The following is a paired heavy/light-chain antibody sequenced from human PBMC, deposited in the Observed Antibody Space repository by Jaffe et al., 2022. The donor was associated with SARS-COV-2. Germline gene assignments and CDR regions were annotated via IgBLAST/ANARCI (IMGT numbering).Heavy chain of an antibody. V-gene: IGHV4-34*01. J-gene: IGHJ5*02. CDR3: ARIVASIRRGFDP. CDR1: GGSFSGYY. D-gene: IGHD5-12*01. CDR2: INHSGRI. Sequence: QVQLQQWGARLLKPSETLSLTCAVFGGSFSGYYWTWIRQPPGKGLEWIGEINHSGRIAYNPSLKSRVAISVDTSKNQFSLKLTSVTVADTAVYSCARIVASIRRGFDPWGQGTLVTVSS.
Light chain of an antibody. V-gene: IGKV2-28*01. CDR1: QSLLHSNGYKY. J-gene: IGKJ3*01. CDR3: MQSLQTPFT. Sequence: DIVMTQSPLYLPVTPGEPASISCRSSQSLLHSNGYKYLDWYLQKPGQSPQLLIYLGSNRASGVPDRFSGSGSGTDFTLKISRVEAEDVGVYYCMQSLQTPFTFGPGTKVDIK. CDR2: LGS.